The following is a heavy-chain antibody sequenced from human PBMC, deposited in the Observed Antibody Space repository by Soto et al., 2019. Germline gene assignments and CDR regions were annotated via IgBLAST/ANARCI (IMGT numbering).Heavy chain of an antibody. CDR3: ARGCSGGTNCFYFDF. CDR2: ISSDGSRK. J-gene: IGHJ4*02. Sequence: SLRLSCAASGFTCGNFGIHWVRQAPGKGLEWVADISSDGSRKFYADSVKGRFTISRDNSKNTLYLQMNSLRTEDTAVYFCARGCSGGTNCFYFDFWGQGILVTVSS. V-gene: IGHV3-30*03. D-gene: IGHD6-13*01. CDR1: GFTCGNFG.